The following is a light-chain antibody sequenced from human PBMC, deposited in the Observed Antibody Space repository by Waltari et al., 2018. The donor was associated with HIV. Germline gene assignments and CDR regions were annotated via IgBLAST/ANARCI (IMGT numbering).Light chain of an antibody. CDR1: SGHTHYA. J-gene: IGLJ2*01. CDR3: QTWGTGIQDVV. CDR2: INSDGSH. V-gene: IGLV4-69*01. Sequence: QLVLTQSPSASDSLVASVKLTCTLSSGHTHYAIAWYQPPPQTGPRFLIKINSDGSHNKGDGIPDRFSGSSSGSERYLTISSLQSEDEADYYCQTWGTGIQDVVFGGGTKLTVL.